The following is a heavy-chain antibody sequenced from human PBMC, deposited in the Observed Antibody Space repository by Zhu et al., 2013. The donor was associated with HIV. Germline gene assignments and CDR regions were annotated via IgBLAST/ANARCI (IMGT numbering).Heavy chain of an antibody. CDR3: ARGGYSYGYGVKYYYYYGMDV. CDR1: GYTFTSYA. J-gene: IGHJ6*02. CDR2: INAGNGNT. Sequence: QVQLVQSGAEVKKPGASVKVSCKASGYTFTSYAMHWVRQAPGQRLEWMGWINAGNGNTKYSQKFQGRVTITRDTSASTAYMELSSLRSEDTAVYYCARGGYSYGYGVKYYYYYGMDVWGQGTTVTVSS. V-gene: IGHV1-3*01. D-gene: IGHD5-18*01.